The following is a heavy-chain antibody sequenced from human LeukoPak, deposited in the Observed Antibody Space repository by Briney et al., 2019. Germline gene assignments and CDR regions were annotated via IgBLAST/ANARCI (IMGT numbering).Heavy chain of an antibody. V-gene: IGHV4-34*01. D-gene: IGHD3-22*01. Sequence: SETLSLTCAVYGGSFSGYYWSWIRQPPGKELEWIGEINHSGSTNYNPSLKSRVTISVDTSKNQFSLKLSSVTAADTAVYYCARGRIPTYYYDSSGRFDYWGQGTLVTVSS. CDR2: INHSGST. CDR3: ARGRIPTYYYDSSGRFDY. CDR1: GGSFSGYY. J-gene: IGHJ4*02.